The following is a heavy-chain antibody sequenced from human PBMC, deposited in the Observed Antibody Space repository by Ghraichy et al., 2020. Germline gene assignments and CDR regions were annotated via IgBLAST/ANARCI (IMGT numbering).Heavy chain of an antibody. Sequence: GGSLRLSCAASGFTFSSYWMHWVRQAPGKGLVWVSRINSDGSSTSYADSVKGRFTISRDNAKNTLYLQMNSLRAEDTAVYYCAREGSSSSGHYYYYGMDVWGQGTTVTVSS. CDR3: AREGSSSSGHYYYYGMDV. D-gene: IGHD6-6*01. J-gene: IGHJ6*02. V-gene: IGHV3-74*01. CDR2: INSDGSST. CDR1: GFTFSSYW.